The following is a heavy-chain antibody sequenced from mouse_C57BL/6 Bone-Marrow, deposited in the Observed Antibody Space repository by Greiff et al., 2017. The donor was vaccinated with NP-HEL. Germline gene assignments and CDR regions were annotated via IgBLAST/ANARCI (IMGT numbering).Heavy chain of an antibody. CDR3: AREGRWLRRGYWYFDV. J-gene: IGHJ1*03. V-gene: IGHV1-53*01. D-gene: IGHD2-2*01. CDR2: INPSNGGT. Sequence: QVQLQQPGTELVKPGTSVKLSCKSSGYTFTSYWMHWVKQRPGQGLEWIGNINPSNGGTNYNEKFKSPATLTVDKSSSTAYMQLSSLTSDDSAVYDGAREGRWLRRGYWYFDVGDTGTTVTVSS. CDR1: GYTFTSYW.